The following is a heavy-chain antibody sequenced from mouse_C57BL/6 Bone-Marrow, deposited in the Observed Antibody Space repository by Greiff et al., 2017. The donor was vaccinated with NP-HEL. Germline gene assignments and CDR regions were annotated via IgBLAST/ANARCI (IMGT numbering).Heavy chain of an antibody. CDR2: ILPGSGST. J-gene: IGHJ2*01. D-gene: IGHD1-1*01. CDR1: GYTFTGYW. Sequence: VQLQQSGAELMKPGASVKLSCKATGYTFTGYWIEWVKQRPGHGLEWIGEILPGSGSTNYNEKFKGKATFTADTSSNTAYMQLSSLTTEDSAIYYCAREGIYYYGSSYYFDYWGQGTTLTVSS. V-gene: IGHV1-9*01. CDR3: AREGIYYYGSSYYFDY.